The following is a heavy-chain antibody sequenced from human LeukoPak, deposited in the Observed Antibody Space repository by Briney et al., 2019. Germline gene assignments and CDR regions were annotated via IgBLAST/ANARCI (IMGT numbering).Heavy chain of an antibody. V-gene: IGHV3-30*03. Sequence: GGSLRLSCAASGFTFSSYGMHWVRQAPGKGLEWVAVISYDGSNKYYADSVRGRFTISRDNAKNTVYLQMNSLRAEDTAVYYCARVLGSQIDYWGQGTLVTVSS. CDR1: GFTFSSYG. CDR3: ARVLGSQIDY. D-gene: IGHD3-10*01. CDR2: ISYDGSNK. J-gene: IGHJ4*02.